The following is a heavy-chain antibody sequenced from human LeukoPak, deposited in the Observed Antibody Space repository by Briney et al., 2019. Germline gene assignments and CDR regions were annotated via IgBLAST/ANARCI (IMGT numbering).Heavy chain of an antibody. D-gene: IGHD3-10*01. CDR1: GFTFSEYG. CDR2: IWNDGSNK. J-gene: IGHJ5*02. CDR3: AKDGSGPYYSLFDP. Sequence: GGSLRLSCAASGFTFSEYGMHWVRQAPGEGLEWVAVIWNDGSNKQYADSVKGRFTISRDNSKNTLYLQMNSLRVEDTAVYYCAKDGSGPYYSLFDPRGQGTLVIVSS. V-gene: IGHV3-33*06.